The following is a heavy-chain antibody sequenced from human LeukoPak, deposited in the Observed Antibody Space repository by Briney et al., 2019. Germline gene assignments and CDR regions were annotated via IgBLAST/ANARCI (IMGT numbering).Heavy chain of an antibody. CDR3: VRGGGTAHFDY. V-gene: IGHV1-2*02. D-gene: IGHD1-26*01. CDR1: GYTFTSYN. J-gene: IGHJ4*02. CDR2: INPPSGGT. Sequence: GASVKVSCKASGYTFTSYNIHWVRQAPGQGLEWMGWINPPSGGTNYAQKFQGRVTMTRDTSISTAYMELSSLTSDDTAVCFCVRGGGTAHFDYWGQGTLVTVSS.